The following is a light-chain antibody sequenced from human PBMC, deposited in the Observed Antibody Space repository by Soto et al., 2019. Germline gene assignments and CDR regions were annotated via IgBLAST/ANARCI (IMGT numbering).Light chain of an antibody. J-gene: IGKJ1*01. CDR2: EAS. V-gene: IGKV1-5*01. Sequence: DIQMTQSPSTLSASVGDRVTITCRASQSISSWLAWYQQTPGKAPNLLIYEASYLESGVPSRFSGTGSGTEFSLTISSLQPDDFATYYCQQYDNYPWTVGQGTKVEIK. CDR3: QQYDNYPWT. CDR1: QSISSW.